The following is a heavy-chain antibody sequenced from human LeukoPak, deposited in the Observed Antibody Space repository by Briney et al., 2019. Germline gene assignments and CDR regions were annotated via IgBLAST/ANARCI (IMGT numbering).Heavy chain of an antibody. CDR2: ISNDGGGT. CDR1: GFIFNNYG. J-gene: IGHJ2*01. CDR3: AKASTKGPSWY. Sequence: GGSLRLSCAASGFIFNNYGLVWVRQAPGKGLEWVSAISNDGGGTTYADFVKGRFTISRDNSKNTLFLQMDSLRAEDTALDYCAKASTKGPSWY. V-gene: IGHV3-23*01.